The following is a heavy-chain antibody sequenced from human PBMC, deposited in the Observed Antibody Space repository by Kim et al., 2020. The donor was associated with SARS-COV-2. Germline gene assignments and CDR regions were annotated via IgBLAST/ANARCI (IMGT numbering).Heavy chain of an antibody. CDR1: GDSVSSNSAA. CDR3: ARDYDSSSSWGYYYGMDV. CDR2: TYYRSKWYN. Sequence: SQTLSLTCAISGDSVSSNSAAWNWIRQSPSRGLEWLGRTYYRSKWYNDYAVSVKSRITINPDTSKNQFSLQLNSVTPEDTAVYYCARDYDSSSSWGYYYGMDVWGQGTTVTVSS. J-gene: IGHJ6*02. V-gene: IGHV6-1*01. D-gene: IGHD6-6*01.